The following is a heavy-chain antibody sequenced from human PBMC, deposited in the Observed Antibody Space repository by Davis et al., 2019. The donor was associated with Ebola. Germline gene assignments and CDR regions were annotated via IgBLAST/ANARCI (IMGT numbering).Heavy chain of an antibody. CDR2: ISYDGSNK. CDR3: SGLGASSGWYLP. V-gene: IGHV3-30*03. CDR1: GFTFSSYG. Sequence: PGGSLRLSCAASGFTFSSYGMHWVRQAPGKGLKWVAVISYDGSNKYYADSVKGRFTISRDNSKNTLYLQMNSLRAEDTAVYYCSGLGASSGWYLPWGQGTLVTVSS. D-gene: IGHD6-19*01. J-gene: IGHJ5*02.